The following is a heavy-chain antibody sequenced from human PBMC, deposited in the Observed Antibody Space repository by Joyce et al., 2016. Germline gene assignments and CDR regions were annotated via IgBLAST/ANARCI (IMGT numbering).Heavy chain of an antibody. V-gene: IGHV1-2*02. Sequence: QVQLVQSGAEVKKPGASVKVSCKASGYTFTGYFLHWVRQAPGQGIEWMGLINPNSGATFYAQKFEGRVTFTRDTSIATAYMEVGRLRSDDTAVFYCVREWSYYDSRVSYPVYYWGQGTLITVSS. CDR3: VREWSYYDSRVSYPVYY. D-gene: IGHD3-22*01. J-gene: IGHJ4*02. CDR2: INPNSGAT. CDR1: GYTFTGYF.